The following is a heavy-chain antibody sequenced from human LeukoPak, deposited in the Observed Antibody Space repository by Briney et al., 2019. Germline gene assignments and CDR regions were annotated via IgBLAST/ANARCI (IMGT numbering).Heavy chain of an antibody. CDR2: ISSSSSYI. CDR3: ARVAGNIVVVTANDAFDI. CDR1: GFTFSSYS. J-gene: IGHJ3*02. D-gene: IGHD2-21*02. Sequence: PGGSLRLSCAASGFTFSSYSMTWVRQAPGKGLEWVSSISSSSSYIYYADSVKGRFTISRDNAKNSLYLQMNSLRAEDTAVYYCARVAGNIVVVTANDAFDIWGQGTMVTVSS. V-gene: IGHV3-21*01.